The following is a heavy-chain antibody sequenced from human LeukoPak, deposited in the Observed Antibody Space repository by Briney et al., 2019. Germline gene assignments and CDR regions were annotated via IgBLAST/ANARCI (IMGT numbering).Heavy chain of an antibody. CDR1: GGSIRSGGYY. CDR3: VRVRGGTGGFYALYY. Sequence: PSQTLSLTCAVSGGSIRSGGYYWGWVRQHPGRGLEWIGYIYYSGSTYYNPSLKSRVTTSVDASKNQFSLKRSSVTAADTAVYYCVRVRGGTGGFYALYYWGQGTLVTVSS. CDR2: IYYSGST. D-gene: IGHD7-27*01. J-gene: IGHJ4*02. V-gene: IGHV4-31*11.